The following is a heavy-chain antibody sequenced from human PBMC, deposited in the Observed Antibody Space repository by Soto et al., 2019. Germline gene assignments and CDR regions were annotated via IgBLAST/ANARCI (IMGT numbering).Heavy chain of an antibody. CDR2: MNPGSGDT. CDR3: ARMESFGSLNWFDP. Sequence: ASVKVSCKASGYTFTNNDFSWVRQATGQGIEWMGWMNPGSGDTGYAQKFQGRVTMPRDISIATAYMELNSLTSEDTAIYYCARMESFGSLNWFDPWGQGTLVTVSS. CDR1: GYTFTNND. V-gene: IGHV1-8*02. D-gene: IGHD5-18*01. J-gene: IGHJ5*02.